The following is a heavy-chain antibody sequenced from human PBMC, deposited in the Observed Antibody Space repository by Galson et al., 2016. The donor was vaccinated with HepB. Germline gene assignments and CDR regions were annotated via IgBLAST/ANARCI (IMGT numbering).Heavy chain of an antibody. J-gene: IGHJ6*03. Sequence: SLRLSCAVSGLSFSTYWMHWVRQAPGQGLVWVSRIKSDGSSAAYADSVMGRFIISRDNSKSTLYLQLNSLRADDTAVYYCARELGSTYGYYMDVWGKGTTVTVSS. CDR2: IKSDGSSA. D-gene: IGHD2-2*01. V-gene: IGHV3-74*01. CDR3: ARELGSTYGYYMDV. CDR1: GLSFSTYW.